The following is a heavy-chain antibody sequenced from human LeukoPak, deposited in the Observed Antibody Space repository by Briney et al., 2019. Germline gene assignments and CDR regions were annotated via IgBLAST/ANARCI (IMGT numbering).Heavy chain of an antibody. V-gene: IGHV4-59*01. CDR2: IYNSGST. J-gene: IGHJ4*02. CDR3: ARSPGYSNSSPLDY. D-gene: IGHD6-6*01. Sequence: SETLSLTCTVSGGSISSDYWSWIRQPPGKGLEWIGYIYNSGSTKYNPSLKSRVTISVDTSKTQFSLNLSSVTAADTAVYYCARSPGYSNSSPLDYWGQGTLVTVSS. CDR1: GGSISSDY.